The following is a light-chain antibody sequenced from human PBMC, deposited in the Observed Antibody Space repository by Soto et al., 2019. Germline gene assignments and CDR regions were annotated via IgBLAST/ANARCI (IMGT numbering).Light chain of an antibody. V-gene: IGKV1-39*01. J-gene: IGKJ1*01. CDR3: QQSYSTPWT. Sequence: DTQMTQSPSSLSASVGDRVTITCRASQSISGYLNWYQKKPGKAPKVLIFAASTLQNAVPSRFSGSGSGTEFTLTISSLQPEDYATYFCQQSYSTPWTFGQGTKVDIK. CDR1: QSISGY. CDR2: AAS.